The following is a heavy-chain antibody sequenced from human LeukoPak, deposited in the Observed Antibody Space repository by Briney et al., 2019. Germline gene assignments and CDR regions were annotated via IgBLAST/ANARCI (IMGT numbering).Heavy chain of an antibody. D-gene: IGHD3-22*01. CDR2: ISSSSSTI. CDR3: ARVPMWNYYDSVG. J-gene: IGHJ4*02. V-gene: IGHV3-48*04. CDR1: GFTFSTYS. Sequence: PGGSLRLSCAASGFTFSTYSMNWARQAPGKGLEWVSYISSSSSTIYYADSVKGRFTISRDNAKNSLYLQMNSLRAEDTAVYYCARVPMWNYYDSVGWGQGTLVTVSS.